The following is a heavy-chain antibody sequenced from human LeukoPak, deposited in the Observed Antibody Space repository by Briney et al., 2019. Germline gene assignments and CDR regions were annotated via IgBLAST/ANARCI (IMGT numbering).Heavy chain of an antibody. V-gene: IGHV1-69*04. CDR1: GGTFSSYA. Sequence: ASVKVSCKASGGTFSSYAISWVRQAPGQGLEWMGRIIPILGIANYAQKFQGRVTITADKSTSTAYMELSSLRSEDTAVYYCARDPRGWLQSRRRFDYWGQGTLVTVSS. CDR3: ARDPRGWLQSRRRFDY. D-gene: IGHD5-24*01. CDR2: IIPILGIA. J-gene: IGHJ4*02.